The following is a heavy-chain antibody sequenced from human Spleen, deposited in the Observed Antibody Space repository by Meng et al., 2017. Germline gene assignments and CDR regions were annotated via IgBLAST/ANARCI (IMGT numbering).Heavy chain of an antibody. CDR2: ISSSSSYI. Sequence: GGSLRLSCAASGFTFSSYSMNWVRQAPGKGLEWVSSISSSSSYIYYADSVKGRFTISRDNAKNSLYLQMNSLRAEDTAVYYCARGGGIAAAVDDAFDIWGQGKTV. D-gene: IGHD6-13*01. J-gene: IGHJ3*02. CDR3: ARGGGIAAAVDDAFDI. V-gene: IGHV3-21*01. CDR1: GFTFSSYS.